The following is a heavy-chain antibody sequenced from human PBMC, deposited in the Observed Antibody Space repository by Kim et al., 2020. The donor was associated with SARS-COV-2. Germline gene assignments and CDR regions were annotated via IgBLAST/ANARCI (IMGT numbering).Heavy chain of an antibody. V-gene: IGHV7-4-1*02. CDR2: INTNTGNP. CDR1: GYTFTSYA. D-gene: IGHD6-19*01. Sequence: ASVKVSCKASGYTFTSYAMNWVRQAPGQGLEWMGWINTNTGNPTYAQGFTGRFVFSLDTSVSTAYLQISSLKAEDTAVYYCARDWVAVAGNPYYYYGMDVWGQGTTVTVS. J-gene: IGHJ6*02. CDR3: ARDWVAVAGNPYYYYGMDV.